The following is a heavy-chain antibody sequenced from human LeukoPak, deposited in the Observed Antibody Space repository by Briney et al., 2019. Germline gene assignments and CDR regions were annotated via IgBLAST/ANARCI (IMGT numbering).Heavy chain of an antibody. Sequence: GGSPRLSCTASEFTVSRNYMLWVRQAPGKGLEWVSLIFSNGDTHYADSVKGRFTISRDTSKNTVSLQMNSLRVEDTAMYYCTRDQMNYWGQGTLVTVSS. CDR2: IFSNGDT. CDR3: TRDQMNY. CDR1: EFTVSRNY. J-gene: IGHJ4*02. D-gene: IGHD5-24*01. V-gene: IGHV3-53*01.